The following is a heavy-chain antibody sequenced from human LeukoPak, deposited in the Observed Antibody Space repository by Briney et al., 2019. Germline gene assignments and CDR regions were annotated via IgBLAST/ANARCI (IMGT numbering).Heavy chain of an antibody. CDR2: INHSGST. J-gene: IGHJ4*02. Sequence: SETLSLTCAVYGGSFSGYYWSWIRQPPGKGLEWIGEINHSGSTNYNPSLKSRVTISVDTSKNQFSLKLSSVTAADTAVYYCARDSGQDYYDSSGYQDYWGQGTLVTVSS. CDR3: ARDSGQDYYDSSGYQDY. CDR1: GGSFSGYY. V-gene: IGHV4-34*01. D-gene: IGHD3-22*01.